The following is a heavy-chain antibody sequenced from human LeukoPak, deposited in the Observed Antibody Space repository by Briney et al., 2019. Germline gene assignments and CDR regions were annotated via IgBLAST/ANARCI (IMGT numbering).Heavy chain of an antibody. CDR1: GGSISSSSYY. D-gene: IGHD5-12*01. J-gene: IGHJ4*02. V-gene: IGHV4-39*07. CDR3: AAIDRGYSGYDSDY. Sequence: SETLSLTCTVSGGSISSSSYYWGWIRQPPGKGLEWIGSIYYSGSTYYNPSPKSRVTISVDTSKNQFSLKLSSVTAADTAVYYCAAIDRGYSGYDSDYWGQGTLVTVSS. CDR2: IYYSGST.